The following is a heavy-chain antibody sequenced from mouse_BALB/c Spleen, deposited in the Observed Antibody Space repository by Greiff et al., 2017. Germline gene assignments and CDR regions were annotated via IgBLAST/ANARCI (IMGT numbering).Heavy chain of an antibody. Sequence: LVKTGASVKISCTASGYSFTGYYMHWVKQSHGKSLEWIGYISCYNGYTRYNQKFKGKATFTVDTSSNTSYMQFNSLTSEDAAVYDCARGAYDNGSSFVDCGGEGTAIAVS. V-gene: IGHV1S34*01. CDR1: GYSFTGYY. CDR2: ISCYNGYT. J-gene: IGHJ2*01. D-gene: IGHD1-1*01. CDR3: ARGAYDNGSSFVDC.